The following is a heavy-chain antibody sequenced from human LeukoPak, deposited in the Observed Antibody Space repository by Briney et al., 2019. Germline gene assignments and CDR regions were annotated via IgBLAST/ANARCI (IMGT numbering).Heavy chain of an antibody. J-gene: IGHJ5*02. V-gene: IGHV4-30-4*08. CDR1: GGSISSGDYY. CDR2: IYYSGST. Sequence: SQTLSLTCTVSGGSISSGDYYWIWIRQPPGKGLEWIGYIYYSGSTYYNPSLKSRVTISVDTSKNQFSLKLSSVTAADTAVYYCARVRSSGYYYPNWFDPWGQGTLVTVSS. D-gene: IGHD3-22*01. CDR3: ARVRSSGYYYPNWFDP.